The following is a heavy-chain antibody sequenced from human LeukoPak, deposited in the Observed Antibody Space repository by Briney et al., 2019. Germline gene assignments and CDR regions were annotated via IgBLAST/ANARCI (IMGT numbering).Heavy chain of an antibody. CDR3: ARDRGAAAGTAPWFDP. J-gene: IGHJ5*02. CDR1: GGSISSYY. Sequence: SETLSLTCTVSGGSISSYYWSWIRQPPGKGLEWIGYIYYSGSTNYNPSLKSRVTISVDTSKNQFSLKLSSVTAADTAVYYRARDRGAAAGTAPWFDPWGQGTLVTVSS. D-gene: IGHD6-13*01. CDR2: IYYSGST. V-gene: IGHV4-59*01.